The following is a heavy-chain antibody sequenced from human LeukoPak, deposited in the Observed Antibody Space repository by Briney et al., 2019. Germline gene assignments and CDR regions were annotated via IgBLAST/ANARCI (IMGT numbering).Heavy chain of an antibody. CDR1: GFTFNSYY. CDR2: INRDGSNT. J-gene: IGHJ4*02. V-gene: IGHV3-74*01. Sequence: PGGSLRLSCAASGFTFNSYYMNWVRQAPGKGLVWVSRINRDGSNTIYADSVKGRFTISRDNAKNTLFLQMNSLRAEDRAVYYCAREHFGVDYWGQRTLVTVSS. CDR3: AREHFGVDY. D-gene: IGHD3-10*01.